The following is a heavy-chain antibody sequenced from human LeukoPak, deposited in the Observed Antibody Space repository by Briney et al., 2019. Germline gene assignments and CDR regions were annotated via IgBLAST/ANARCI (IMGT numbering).Heavy chain of an antibody. D-gene: IGHD5-24*01. V-gene: IGHV3-30*02. CDR1: GFTFSSYG. Sequence: GGSLRLSCAASGFTFSSYGMHWVRQAPGKGLEWVAFIRYDGGDESYADSVKGRFTISRDNSKNTLYLQMNSLRAEDTAVYYCAKEDRGPLQMSTTRGLDYWGQGTLVTVSS. CDR2: IRYDGGDE. J-gene: IGHJ4*02. CDR3: AKEDRGPLQMSTTRGLDY.